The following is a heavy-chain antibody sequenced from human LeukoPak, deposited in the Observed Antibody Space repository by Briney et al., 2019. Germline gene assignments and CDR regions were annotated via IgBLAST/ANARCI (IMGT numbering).Heavy chain of an antibody. Sequence: GGSLRLSCAASGFTFSSYWMHWVRQAPGKGLVWVSRINTDGSSTTYADSVKGRFTISRDNSMNTLYLQMNSLRAEDTAVYYCAKDNPRGGGFDYWGQGTLVTVSS. D-gene: IGHD4-23*01. CDR2: INTDGSST. V-gene: IGHV3-74*01. CDR1: GFTFSSYW. J-gene: IGHJ4*02. CDR3: AKDNPRGGGFDY.